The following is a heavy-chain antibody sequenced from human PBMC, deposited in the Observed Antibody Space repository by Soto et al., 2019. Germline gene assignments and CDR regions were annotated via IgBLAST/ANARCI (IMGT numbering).Heavy chain of an antibody. Sequence: GGSLRLSCAASGFTFSSYAMHWVRQAPGKGLEWVAVISYDGSNKYYADSVKGRFTISRDNSKNTLYLQMNSLRAEDTAVYYCARESLGDGATIFGDIWGQGTMVTVSS. D-gene: IGHD3-3*01. CDR2: ISYDGSNK. CDR3: ARESLGDGATIFGDI. CDR1: GFTFSSYA. J-gene: IGHJ3*02. V-gene: IGHV3-30-3*01.